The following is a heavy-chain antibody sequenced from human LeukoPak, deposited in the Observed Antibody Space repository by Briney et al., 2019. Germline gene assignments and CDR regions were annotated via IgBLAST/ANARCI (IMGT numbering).Heavy chain of an antibody. CDR3: ATLVTPFLNDWFDP. D-gene: IGHD4-23*01. Sequence: GGSLRLSCAASGFTFSSYAMHWVRQAPGKGLEWVAVISYDGSNKYYADSVKGRFTISRDNSKNTLYLQMNSLRAEDTAVYYCATLVTPFLNDWFDPWGQGTLVTVSS. CDR2: ISYDGSNK. V-gene: IGHV3-30*04. CDR1: GFTFSSYA. J-gene: IGHJ5*02.